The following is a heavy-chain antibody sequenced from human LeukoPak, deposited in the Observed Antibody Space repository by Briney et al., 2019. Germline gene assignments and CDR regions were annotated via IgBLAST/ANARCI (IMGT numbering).Heavy chain of an antibody. D-gene: IGHD3-22*01. CDR3: AKVNYYDSSGYYYVLTPRDLEYYFDY. V-gene: IGHV3-23*01. Sequence: QPGGSLRLSCAASGFTFSSYAMSWVRQAPGKGLEWVSAISGSGGSTYYADSVKGRFTISRDNSKNTLYLQMNSLRAEDTAVYYCAKVNYYDSSGYYYVLTPRDLEYYFDYWGQGTLVTVSS. CDR1: GFTFSSYA. J-gene: IGHJ4*02. CDR2: ISGSGGST.